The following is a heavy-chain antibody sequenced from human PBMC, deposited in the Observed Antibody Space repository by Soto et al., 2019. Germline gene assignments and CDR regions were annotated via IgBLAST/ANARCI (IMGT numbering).Heavy chain of an antibody. J-gene: IGHJ3*02. CDR3: ARPQTYYYSGETTDAFDI. V-gene: IGHV3-30-3*01. Sequence: VQLVESGGGVVQPGRSLRLSCAASGFTLSGYAMHWVRQAPGKGLEWVALISYDGSKKDSVDSVKGRLTISRDDSKNTVYLQMNSLRPEDTAVYYCARPQTYYYSGETTDAFDIWGQGTMVTVSS. D-gene: IGHD3-22*01. CDR1: GFTLSGYA. CDR2: ISYDGSKK.